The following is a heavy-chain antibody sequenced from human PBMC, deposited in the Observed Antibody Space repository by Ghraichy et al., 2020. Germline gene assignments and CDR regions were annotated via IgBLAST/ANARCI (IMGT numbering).Heavy chain of an antibody. CDR3: AGRSSSSYYYYYMDV. D-gene: IGHD6-6*01. V-gene: IGHV3-23*01. J-gene: IGHJ6*03. CDR1: GFTFSSYA. Sequence: GGSLRLSCAASGFTFSSYAMSWVRQAPGKGLEWVSAISGSGGSTYYADSVKGRFTISRDNSKNTLYLQMNSLRAEDTAVYYCAGRSSSSYYYYYMDVWGKGTTVTVSS. CDR2: ISGSGGST.